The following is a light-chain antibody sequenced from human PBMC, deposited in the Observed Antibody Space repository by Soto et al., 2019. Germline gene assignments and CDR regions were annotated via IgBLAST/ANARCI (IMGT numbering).Light chain of an antibody. CDR2: ATP. CDR3: HKYNHAPT. V-gene: IGKV1-27*01. CDR1: QAISSY. Sequence: DIQLTQSPSSLSASVGDRVTITCRASQAISSYLAWYQQKPGKVPELLIYATPTLQSGAPSRFSGSGSGTDFTLTISSLQSEDVATYYCHKYNHAPTFGGGTKVEIK. J-gene: IGKJ4*01.